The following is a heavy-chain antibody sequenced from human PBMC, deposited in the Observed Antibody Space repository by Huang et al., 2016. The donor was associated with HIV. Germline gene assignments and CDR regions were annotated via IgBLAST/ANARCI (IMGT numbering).Heavy chain of an antibody. CDR3: AKDHDWSFDY. CDR1: GFTFSTGN. V-gene: IGHV3-30*02. J-gene: IGHJ4*02. D-gene: IGHD3-9*01. Sequence: QVQLVESGGGAVQPGGSLRVSCAASGFTFSTGNMHWVLQYPGKGLEWVAFIRYDGSDESYADSVRGRFTISRDNSINTLYLQMNTLTAEDTAVYFCAKDHDWSFDYWGQGTLVTVSS. CDR2: IRYDGSDE.